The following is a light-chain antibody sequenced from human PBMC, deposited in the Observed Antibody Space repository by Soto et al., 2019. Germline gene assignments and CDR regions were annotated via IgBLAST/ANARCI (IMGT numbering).Light chain of an antibody. CDR3: QQYYSTFGRT. CDR1: QSVLYSSNNKNY. Sequence: DIVMTQSPDSLAVSLGERATINCKSSQSVLYSSNNKNYLAWYQQKPGRPPKLLIYWASTRESGVPDRFSGSGSGTDFTLTISILQAEDVAVYYCQQYYSTFGRTFGQGTKVEIK. J-gene: IGKJ1*01. CDR2: WAS. V-gene: IGKV4-1*01.